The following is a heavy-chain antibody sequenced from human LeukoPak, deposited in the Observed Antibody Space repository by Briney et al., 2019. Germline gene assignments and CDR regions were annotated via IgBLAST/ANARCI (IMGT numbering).Heavy chain of an antibody. D-gene: IGHD3-10*01. J-gene: IGHJ4*02. V-gene: IGHV4-59*01. CDR1: GGSISSYY. CDR3: ARVRGYYYGSGSYYNNLYFDY. Sequence: PSETLSLTCTVSGGSISSYYWSWIRQPPGKGLEWFGYIDYSGSTNYNPSLKSRVTISLDTSKNQFSLKLSSVTAADTAVYYCARVRGYYYGSGSYYNNLYFDYWGQGTLVTVSS. CDR2: IDYSGST.